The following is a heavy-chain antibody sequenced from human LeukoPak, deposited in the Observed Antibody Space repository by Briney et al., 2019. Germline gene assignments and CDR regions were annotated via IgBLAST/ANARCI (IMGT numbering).Heavy chain of an antibody. CDR2: ICGSGSSIHCVDS. D-gene: IGHD5-12*01. J-gene: IGHJ4*02. V-gene: IGHV3-23*01. CDR3: VSPTADYPFLYYFDS. Sequence: GSLRLSCAASGFTFSTYAMSWVRQAPGKGLEWVSSICGSGSSIHCVDSYYRDSVKGRFTISRDNSKNTLFLQMNNLRSEDTALYYCVSPTADYPFLYYFDSWGQGTLVTVSS. CDR1: GFTFSTYA.